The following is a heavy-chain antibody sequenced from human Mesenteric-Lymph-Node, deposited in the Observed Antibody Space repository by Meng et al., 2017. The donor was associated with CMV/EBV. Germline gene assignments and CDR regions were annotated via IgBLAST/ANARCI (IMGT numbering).Heavy chain of an antibody. V-gene: IGHV3-23*01. CDR1: GFTFSGYA. CDR3: AKRAQSCTNGVCSTAYFDY. D-gene: IGHD2-8*01. CDR2: ISGSGAST. J-gene: IGHJ4*02. Sequence: GGSLRLSCAAAGFTFSGYAMNWVRQAPGKGLEWVSTISGSGASTYHADSVKGRFTISRDNSKNTLFLQMGSLRAEDTAVYYCAKRAQSCTNGVCSTAYFDYWGQGTLVTVSS.